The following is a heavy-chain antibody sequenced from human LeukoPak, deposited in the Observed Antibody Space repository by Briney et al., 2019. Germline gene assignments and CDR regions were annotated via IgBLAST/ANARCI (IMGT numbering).Heavy chain of an antibody. V-gene: IGHV3-23*01. D-gene: IGHD2-8*01. J-gene: IGHJ5*02. CDR3: AKRVLCQS. CDR2: VSGRGGSA. Sequence: GGSLRLSCAASGFTFSDNAMTWVRQAPGKGLEWVSTVSGRGGSAFYADSVKGRFTVSRDNSKNTLFLQMNSLRAEDTAIYYCAKRVLCQSWGQGTPVTVSS. CDR1: GFTFSDNA.